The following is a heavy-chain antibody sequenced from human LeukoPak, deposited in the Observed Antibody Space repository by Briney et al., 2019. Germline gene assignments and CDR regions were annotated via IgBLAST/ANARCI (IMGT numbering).Heavy chain of an antibody. J-gene: IGHJ4*02. CDR2: IYTSGST. Sequence: SETLSLTCTVSGGSISSYYWSWIRQPAGKGLEWIGRIYTSGSTNYNPSLKSRVPMSVDTSKNQFSLKLSSVTAADTAVYYCARGGQDYYDSSGYYGPGDYWGQGTLVTVSS. V-gene: IGHV4-4*07. D-gene: IGHD3-22*01. CDR3: ARGGQDYYDSSGYYGPGDY. CDR1: GGSISSYY.